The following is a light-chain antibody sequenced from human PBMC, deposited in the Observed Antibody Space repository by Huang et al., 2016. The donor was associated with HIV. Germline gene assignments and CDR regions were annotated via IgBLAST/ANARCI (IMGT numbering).Light chain of an antibody. CDR1: QSVLYSSNNKNY. J-gene: IGKJ1*01. CDR3: QQYYRSPWT. Sequence: DIVMTQSPDSLAVSLGERATINCKSSQSVLYSSNNKNYLAWYQQKPGQPPKLLIYWASTRESGVPDRFRGSGSETDFTLTISSLEAEDVAVYYCQQYYRSPWTFGQGTKVEI. V-gene: IGKV4-1*01. CDR2: WAS.